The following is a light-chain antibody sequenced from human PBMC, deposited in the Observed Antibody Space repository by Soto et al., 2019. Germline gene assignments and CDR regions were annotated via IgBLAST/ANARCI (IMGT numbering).Light chain of an antibody. CDR2: GAG. CDR3: QQRNIRPLT. Sequence: EIVLTQSPGSLSLSPGERATLSCRASQSVSSGYVAWYQQKPGQSPRLLMYGAGNRASGIPDRFRGSGSGTDFTLTISRLEPEDFAVYYCQQRNIRPLTFGGGTKVDIK. CDR1: QSVSSGY. J-gene: IGKJ4*01. V-gene: IGKV3D-20*02.